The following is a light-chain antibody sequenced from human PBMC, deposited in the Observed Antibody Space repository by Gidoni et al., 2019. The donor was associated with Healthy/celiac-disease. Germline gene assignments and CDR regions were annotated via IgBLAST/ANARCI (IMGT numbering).Light chain of an antibody. CDR1: QSVSSSY. Sequence: EMVLTQSPGTLSLSPGERDTLSCRAMQSVSSSYLAWYQQKPGQAPRLLIYGASSRATGIPDFTLTISRLEPEDFAVYYCQQYGSSPPFTFGPGTKVDIK. J-gene: IGKJ3*01. CDR2: GAS. V-gene: IGKV3-20*01. CDR3: QQYGSSPPFT.